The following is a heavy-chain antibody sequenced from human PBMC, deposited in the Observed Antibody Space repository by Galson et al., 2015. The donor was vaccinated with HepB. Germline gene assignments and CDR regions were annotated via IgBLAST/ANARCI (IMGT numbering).Heavy chain of an antibody. CDR3: ARDQGGVDDFPPYFDY. J-gene: IGHJ4*02. CDR2: INSDGSST. CDR1: GFTFSSYW. Sequence: SLRLSCAASGFTFSSYWMHWVRQAPGKGLVWVSRINSDGSSTSYADSVKGRFTISRDNAKNTLYLQMNSLRAEDTAVYYCARDQGGVDDFPPYFDYWGQGTLVTVSS. V-gene: IGHV3-74*01. D-gene: IGHD3-3*01.